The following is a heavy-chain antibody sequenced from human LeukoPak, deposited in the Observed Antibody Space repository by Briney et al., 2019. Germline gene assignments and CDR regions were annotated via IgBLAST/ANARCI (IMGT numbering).Heavy chain of an antibody. D-gene: IGHD3-22*01. CDR2: ISSSSSYI. J-gene: IGHJ4*02. V-gene: IGHV3-21*03. CDR1: GFTFSGYS. CDR3: ARGAQGYYYDSSGPIDY. Sequence: GGSLRLSCAASGFTFSGYSMNWVRQAPGKGLEWVSSISSSSSYIYYADSVKGRFTISRDNAKNSLYLQMNSLRAEDTAVYYCARGAQGYYYDSSGPIDYWGQGTLVTVSS.